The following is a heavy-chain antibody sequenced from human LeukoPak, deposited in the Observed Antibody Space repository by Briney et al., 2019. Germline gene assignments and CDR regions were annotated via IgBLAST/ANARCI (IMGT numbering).Heavy chain of an antibody. CDR2: ISYDGSNK. CDR3: AKEGHGSSLDY. CDR1: GFTFSSYG. D-gene: IGHD6-13*01. V-gene: IGHV3-30*18. Sequence: QSGGSLRLSCAASGFTFSSYGMHWVRQAPGKGLEWVAVISYDGSNKYYADSVKGRFTISRDNSKNMLYLQMNSLRAEDTAVYYCAKEGHGSSLDYWGQGTLVTVSS. J-gene: IGHJ4*02.